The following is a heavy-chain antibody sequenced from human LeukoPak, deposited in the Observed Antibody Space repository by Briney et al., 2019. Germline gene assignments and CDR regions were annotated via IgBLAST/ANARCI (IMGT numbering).Heavy chain of an antibody. CDR3: AKAYHDSGCLIDY. CDR2: IRNDGATR. Sequence: GGSLRLSCAVSGISFSNYAMAWVRQAQGKGLEWVASIRNDGATRDYAGSVKGRFTISRDNSKNTLYLQLNSLRAKDTAVYYCAKAYHDSGCLIDYWGRGTLVTVSS. V-gene: IGHV3-23*01. CDR1: GISFSNYA. D-gene: IGHD6-19*01. J-gene: IGHJ4*02.